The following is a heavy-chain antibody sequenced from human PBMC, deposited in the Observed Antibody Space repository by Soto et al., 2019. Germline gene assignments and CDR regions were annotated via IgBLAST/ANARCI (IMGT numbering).Heavy chain of an antibody. V-gene: IGHV3-30*18. CDR2: ISYDGSNK. J-gene: IGHJ3*02. CDR3: AKLTSGYDYVWGSYRTGDAFDI. CDR1: GFTFSGYG. Sequence: LRLSCAASGFTFSGYGMHWVRQAPGKGLEWVAVISYDGSNKYYADSVKGRFTISRDNSKNTLYLQMNSLRAEDTAVYYCAKLTSGYDYVWGSYRTGDAFDIWGQGTMVTVSS. D-gene: IGHD3-16*02.